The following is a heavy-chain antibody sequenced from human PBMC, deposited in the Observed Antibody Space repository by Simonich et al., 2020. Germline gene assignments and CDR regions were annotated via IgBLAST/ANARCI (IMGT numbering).Heavy chain of an antibody. Sequence: QLQLQESGPGLVKPSETLSLTCTVSGGSISSSSYYWGWIRQPPGKGLEWIGSIYYNGSTYYNPSLTSRGTISVDTSKNQFSLKLSSVTAADTAVYYCARHAGFAFDIWGQGTMVTVSS. V-gene: IGHV4-39*01. CDR3: ARHAGFAFDI. J-gene: IGHJ3*02. CDR2: IYYNGST. D-gene: IGHD6-13*01. CDR1: GGSISSSSYY.